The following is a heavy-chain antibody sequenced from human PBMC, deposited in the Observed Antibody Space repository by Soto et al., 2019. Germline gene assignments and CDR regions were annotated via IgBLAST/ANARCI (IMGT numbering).Heavy chain of an antibody. J-gene: IGHJ4*02. CDR2: IYSSGST. D-gene: IGHD5-18*01. CDR1: GDSVSSYSYY. V-gene: IGHV4-61*01. CDR3: ARDIRGYSRAFDY. Sequence: KTSETLSLTCTVSGDSVSSYSYYWTWIRQPPGKGLEWIGHIYSSGSTKYNPSLKSRVTISLDTSNNQFSLELTSVTAADTAIYYCARDIRGYSRAFDYWGQGTLVTVSS.